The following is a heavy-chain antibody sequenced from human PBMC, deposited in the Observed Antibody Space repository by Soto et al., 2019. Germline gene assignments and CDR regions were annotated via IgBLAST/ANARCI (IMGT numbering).Heavy chain of an antibody. V-gene: IGHV3-9*01. CDR2: ISWNSGSI. Sequence: EVQLVESGGGLVQPGRSLRLSCAASGFTFDDYAMHWVRQAPGKGLEWVSGISWNSGSIGYADSVKGRFTISRDNAKNSLYLQMNSLRAEDTALDYCAKATEYSGYYSNWYFDLWGRGTLVTVSS. D-gene: IGHD5-12*01. CDR3: AKATEYSGYYSNWYFDL. CDR1: GFTFDDYA. J-gene: IGHJ2*01.